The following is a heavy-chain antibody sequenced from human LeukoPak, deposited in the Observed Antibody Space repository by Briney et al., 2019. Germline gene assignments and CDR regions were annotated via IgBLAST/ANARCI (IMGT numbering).Heavy chain of an antibody. CDR3: AGIFGGPVSRRFDP. CDR2: INHSGST. D-gene: IGHD4-23*01. Sequence: PSETLSLTCAVYGESFSGYYWSWIRQPPGKGLEWIGEINHSGSTNYNPSLKSRVTISVDTSKNQFSLKLSSVTAADTAVYYCAGIFGGPVSRRFDPWGQGTLVTVSS. CDR1: GESFSGYY. V-gene: IGHV4-34*01. J-gene: IGHJ5*02.